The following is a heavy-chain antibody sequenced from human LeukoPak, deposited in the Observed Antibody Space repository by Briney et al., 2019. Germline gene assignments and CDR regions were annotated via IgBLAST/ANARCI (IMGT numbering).Heavy chain of an antibody. J-gene: IGHJ4*02. CDR1: GGTFSSYA. D-gene: IGHD6-6*01. CDR3: ARGIAARLNVYFDY. V-gene: IGHV1-69*01. CDR2: IIPIFGTA. Sequence: ASVKVSCKASGGTFSSYAISWVRQAPGQGLEWMGGIIPIFGTANYAQKFQGRVTITADESTSTAYMGLSSLRSEDTAVYYCARGIAARLNVYFDYWGQGTLVTVSS.